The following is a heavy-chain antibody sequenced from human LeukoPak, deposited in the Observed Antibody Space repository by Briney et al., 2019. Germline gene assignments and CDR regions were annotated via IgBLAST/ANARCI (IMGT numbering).Heavy chain of an antibody. CDR3: ARAVSRFGELRVSPNWFDP. Sequence: GGSLRLSCAASGFTFSDYYMSWIRQAPGKGLEWVSYISSSGSTIYYADSVKGRFTISRDNAKNSLYLQMNSLRAEDTAVYYCARAVSRFGELRVSPNWFDPWGQGTLVTVSS. CDR2: ISSSGSTI. D-gene: IGHD3-10*01. V-gene: IGHV3-11*01. CDR1: GFTFSDYY. J-gene: IGHJ5*02.